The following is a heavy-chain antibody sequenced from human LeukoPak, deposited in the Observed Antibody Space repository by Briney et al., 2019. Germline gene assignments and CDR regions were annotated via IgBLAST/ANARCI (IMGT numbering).Heavy chain of an antibody. CDR2: IYSSGST. J-gene: IGHJ4*02. D-gene: IGHD1-26*01. CDR1: GGSISSYY. V-gene: IGHV4-59*01. CDR3: ARSRGSYTY. Sequence: PSETLSLTCTVSGGSISSYYWSWIRQPPGKGLEWIGYIYSSGSTNYNPSLKSRLTISVDASKNQFSLKLSSVTAADTAVYYCARSRGSYTYWGQGTLVTVSS.